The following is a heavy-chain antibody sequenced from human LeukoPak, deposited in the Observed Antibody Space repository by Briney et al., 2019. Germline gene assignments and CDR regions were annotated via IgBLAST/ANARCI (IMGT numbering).Heavy chain of an antibody. CDR2: ISSRSSYI. CDR1: GLTFSTHT. Sequence: GWALTLSCVASGLTFSTHTLNWLRQAPGKGLECVSCISSRSSYIFYADSVRVRFIISRDNAKDSLYLQMNSLRPEDTAKYFCVRKTAAGEVYFDNWGQGTPVTVSS. V-gene: IGHV3-21*01. D-gene: IGHD3-16*01. J-gene: IGHJ4*02. CDR3: VRKTAAGEVYFDN.